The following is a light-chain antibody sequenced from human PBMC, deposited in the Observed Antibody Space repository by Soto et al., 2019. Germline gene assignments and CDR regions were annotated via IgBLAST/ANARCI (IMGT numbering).Light chain of an antibody. Sequence: EIVLTQSPGTLSLSPGEGATLSCRANQSVSSSYLAWYQQKPGQAPRLLIYGASSRATGIPDRFSGSGSGTDFTLIISRLEPEDFAVYYCQQYGGSPFTFGPGTIVDIK. V-gene: IGKV3-20*01. CDR2: GAS. CDR3: QQYGGSPFT. CDR1: QSVSSSY. J-gene: IGKJ3*01.